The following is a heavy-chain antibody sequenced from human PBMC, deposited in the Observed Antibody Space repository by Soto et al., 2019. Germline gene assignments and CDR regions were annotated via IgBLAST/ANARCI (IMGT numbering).Heavy chain of an antibody. CDR3: AAYEIFGVVISKIWSY. D-gene: IGHD3-3*01. V-gene: IGHV1-24*01. CDR1: GYTLTELS. J-gene: IGHJ4*02. Sequence: ASVKVYCKVSGYTLTELSMHWVRQAPGKGIEWMGGVDPEDGETIYAQKFQGRVTMTEDTSTDTAYMELSSLRSEDTAVYYCAAYEIFGVVISKIWSYWGQGTLVTVSS. CDR2: VDPEDGET.